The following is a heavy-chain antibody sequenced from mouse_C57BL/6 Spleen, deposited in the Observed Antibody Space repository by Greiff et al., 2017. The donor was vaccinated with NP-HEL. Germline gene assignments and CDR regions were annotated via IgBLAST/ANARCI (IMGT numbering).Heavy chain of an antibody. CDR2: IHPNSGST. Sequence: QVQLQQPGAELVKPGASVKLSCKASGYTFTSYWMHWVKQRPGQGLEWIGMIHPNSGSTNYNEKFKSKATLTVDKSSSTAYMQLSSLTSEDSAVYDCAGAGDYEDAMDYWGQGTSVTVSS. CDR3: AGAGDYEDAMDY. D-gene: IGHD2-4*01. J-gene: IGHJ4*01. V-gene: IGHV1-64*01. CDR1: GYTFTSYW.